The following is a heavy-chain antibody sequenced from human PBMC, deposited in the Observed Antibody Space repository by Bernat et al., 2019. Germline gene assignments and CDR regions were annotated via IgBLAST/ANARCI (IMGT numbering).Heavy chain of an antibody. D-gene: IGHD3-9*01. CDR2: IYYTGST. CDR3: ARLGTGTNPPYDH. V-gene: IGHV4-59*08. CDR1: GGPISGYY. J-gene: IGHJ4*02. Sequence: QVQLQESGPGLVRPSETLSLTCTVSGGPISGYYWSWVRQPPGKGLEQIGYIYYTGSTTYNPSLKSRVTISVDTSTNQFSLRLNSVTAADTAVYYCARLGTGTNPPYDHWGQGTLVTV.